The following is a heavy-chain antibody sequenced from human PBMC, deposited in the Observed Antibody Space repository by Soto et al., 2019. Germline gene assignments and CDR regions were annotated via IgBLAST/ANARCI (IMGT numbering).Heavy chain of an antibody. CDR1: GYTFTRYG. J-gene: IGHJ6*02. D-gene: IGHD3-16*01. CDR2: INTYNGNT. Sequence: QVQLVQSGAEVKNPGASVKVSCKASGYTFTRYGIGWARQAPGQGLEWMGWINTYNGNTNYAQNVQGRVTLTTGTTTTTAYMELTSLRSNDTAIYYSAMVDVYVTPSPQDVWGQGTPVTVSS. CDR3: AMVDVYVTPSPQDV. V-gene: IGHV1-18*01.